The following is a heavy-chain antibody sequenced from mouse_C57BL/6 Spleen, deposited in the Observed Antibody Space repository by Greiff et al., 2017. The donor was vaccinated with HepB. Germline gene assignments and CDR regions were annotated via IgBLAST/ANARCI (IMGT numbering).Heavy chain of an antibody. CDR3: ARAGTGTGTWFAY. CDR2: ISDGGSYT. V-gene: IGHV5-4*03. D-gene: IGHD4-1*01. Sequence: EVKLMESGGGLVKPGGSLKLSCAASGFTFSSYAMSWVRQTPEKRLEWVATISDGGSYTYYPDNVKGRFTISRDNAKNNLYLQMSHLKSEDTAMYYCARAGTGTGTWFAYWGQGTLVTVSA. CDR1: GFTFSSYA. J-gene: IGHJ3*01.